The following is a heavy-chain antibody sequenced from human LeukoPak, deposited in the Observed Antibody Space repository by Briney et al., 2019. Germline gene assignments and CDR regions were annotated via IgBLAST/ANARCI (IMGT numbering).Heavy chain of an antibody. CDR3: AKDGVRVVPAAMGVDY. V-gene: IGHV3-30*02. D-gene: IGHD2-2*01. Sequence: PGGSLRLSCAASGFTFSTYGMHWVRQAPGKGLEWVAFIRYDGSNKFYADSVKGRFTISRDNSKNTLYLQMNSLRAEDTAVYYCAKDGVRVVPAAMGVDYWGQGTLVTVSS. CDR2: IRYDGSNK. CDR1: GFTFSTYG. J-gene: IGHJ4*02.